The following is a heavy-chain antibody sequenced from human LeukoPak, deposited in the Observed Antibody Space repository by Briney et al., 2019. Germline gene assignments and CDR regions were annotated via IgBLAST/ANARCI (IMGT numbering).Heavy chain of an antibody. CDR3: ARDPGAAAQFDY. J-gene: IGHJ4*02. D-gene: IGHD6-13*01. CDR1: GFTFSSYG. V-gene: IGHV3-30*02. CDR2: IRYDGSNK. Sequence: QPGGSLRLSCAASGFTFSSYGMHWVRQAPGKGLEWVAFIRYDGSNKYYADSVKGRFTISRDNSKNTLYLQMNSLRAEDTAVYYCARDPGAAAQFDYWGQETLVTVSS.